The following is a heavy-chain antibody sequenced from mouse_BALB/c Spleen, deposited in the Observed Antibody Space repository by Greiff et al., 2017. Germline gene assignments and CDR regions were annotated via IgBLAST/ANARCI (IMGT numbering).Heavy chain of an antibody. CDR3: ASYGYDPAY. J-gene: IGHJ3*01. V-gene: IGHV1S126*01. D-gene: IGHD2-2*01. CDR2: IDPSDSET. CDR1: GYSFTSYW. Sequence: QVQLKESGPQLVRPGASVKISCKASGYSFTSYWMHWVKQRPGQGLEWIGMIDPSDSETRLNQKFKDKATLTVDKSSSTAYMQLSSPTSEDSAVYYCASYGYDPAYWGQGTLVTVSA.